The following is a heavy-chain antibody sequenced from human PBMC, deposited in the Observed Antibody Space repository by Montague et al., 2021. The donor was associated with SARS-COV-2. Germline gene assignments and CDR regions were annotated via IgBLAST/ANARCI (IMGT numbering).Heavy chain of an antibody. D-gene: IGHD3-10*01. V-gene: IGHV3-13*01. J-gene: IGHJ6*02. CDR1: GFTFSQYD. Sequence: SLRLSCAASGFTFSQYDMHWVRQATGKGLEWVSGIGKAGDTHYPGTVKGRFTISREDAKNSLYLQMNSLRAGDTAVYYCGRGVRYFGSGGWSFYYYGVDVWGQGTTVTVSS. CDR3: GRGVRYFGSGGWSFYYYGVDV. CDR2: IGKAGDT.